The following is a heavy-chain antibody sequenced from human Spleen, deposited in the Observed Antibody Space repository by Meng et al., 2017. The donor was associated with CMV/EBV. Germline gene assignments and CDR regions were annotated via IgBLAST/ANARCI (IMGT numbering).Heavy chain of an antibody. Sequence: GGSLRLSCAASAFSFSTFGIHWVRQAPGKGLEWISIIWFDGGNKYSADSVKGRFTISRDNSNNTLYLQMNNLRADDTAVCYCARGLQSGMDVWGQGTTVTVSS. CDR1: AFSFSTFG. CDR2: IWFDGGNK. CDR3: ARGLQSGMDV. J-gene: IGHJ6*02. V-gene: IGHV3-33*03.